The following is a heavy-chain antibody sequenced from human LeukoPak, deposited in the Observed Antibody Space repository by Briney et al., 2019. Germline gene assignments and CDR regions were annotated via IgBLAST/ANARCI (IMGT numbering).Heavy chain of an antibody. CDR1: GGSISGYY. D-gene: IGHD1-26*01. Sequence: PSETLSLTCTVSGGSISGYYWSWIRQPPGKGLEWIGNIYYSGSTNYDPSLKSRVTISVDTSKNQSSLKLSSVTAADTAVYYCAMKFYSGSSLDYWGQGTLVTVSS. CDR2: IYYSGST. CDR3: AMKFYSGSSLDY. V-gene: IGHV4-59*12. J-gene: IGHJ4*02.